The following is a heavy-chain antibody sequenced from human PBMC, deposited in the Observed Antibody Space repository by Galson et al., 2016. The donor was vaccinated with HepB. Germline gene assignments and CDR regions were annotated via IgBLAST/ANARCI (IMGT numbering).Heavy chain of an antibody. J-gene: IGHJ4*02. CDR2: IYSRGSA. V-gene: IGHV3-66*01. CDR3: ARDWGSSWCLH. CDR1: GFTVSRDH. D-gene: IGHD6-13*01. Sequence: SLRLSCAGSGFTVSRDHMSWVRQAPGKGLEWVSVIYSRGSAYYADSVKGRFAISRDNSKNTLYLQMNSLKAEDTAVYYCARDWGSSWCLHWGQGTLVTVSS.